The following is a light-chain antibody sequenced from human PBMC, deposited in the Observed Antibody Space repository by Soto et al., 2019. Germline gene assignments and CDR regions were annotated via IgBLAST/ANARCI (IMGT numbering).Light chain of an antibody. J-gene: IGKJ1*01. Sequence: EIVMTQSPATLSVSPGERATLSCRASQSVSSSYLAWYQQKPGQAPRLLIYGASSRATGIPDRFSGSGSGTEFTLTISSLQSEDFAVYYCQQYNDWPTFGQGTKVDIK. CDR3: QQYNDWPT. CDR1: QSVSSSY. V-gene: IGKV3D-15*01. CDR2: GAS.